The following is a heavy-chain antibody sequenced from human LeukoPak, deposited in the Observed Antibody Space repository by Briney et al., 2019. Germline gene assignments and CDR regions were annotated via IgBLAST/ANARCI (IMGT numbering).Heavy chain of an antibody. CDR1: GYTFTSYG. CDR2: ISAYNGNT. CDR3: ARGSVGSSGWYDGIYYFDY. V-gene: IGHV1-18*01. D-gene: IGHD6-13*01. J-gene: IGHJ4*02. Sequence: ASVKVSCKASGYTFTSYGISWVRQAPGQGLEWMGWISAYNGNTNYAQKLQGRVTMTTDTSTSTAYMELRSLRSDDTAVYYCARGSVGSSGWYDGIYYFDYWGQGTLVTVSS.